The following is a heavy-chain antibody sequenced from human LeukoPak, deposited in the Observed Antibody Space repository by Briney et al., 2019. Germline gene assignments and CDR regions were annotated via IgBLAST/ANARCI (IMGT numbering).Heavy chain of an antibody. D-gene: IGHD3-3*01. J-gene: IGHJ4*02. V-gene: IGHV1-8*01. CDR2: MNPNSGNT. CDR3: ARGLYYDFWSGYYLDY. Sequence: GASVKVSCKASGYTFTSYDINWVRQATGQGLEWMGWMNPNSGNTGYAQMFQGRVTMTRNTSISTAYMELSSLRSEDTAVYYCARGLYYDFWSGYYLDYWGQGTLVTVSS. CDR1: GYTFTSYD.